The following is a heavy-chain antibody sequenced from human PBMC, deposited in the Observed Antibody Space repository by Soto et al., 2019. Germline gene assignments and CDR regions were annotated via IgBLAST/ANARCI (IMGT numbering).Heavy chain of an antibody. D-gene: IGHD5-18*01. CDR2: IYYSGST. CDR1: GGSISSISYY. CDR3: ACIFSGGYGYGFYYYGMDV. J-gene: IGHJ6*02. Sequence: PSETLSLTCTVSGGSISSISYYWGWIRQPPGKGLEWIGSIYYSGSTYYNPSLKSRVTISVDTSKNQFSLKLSSVTAADTAVYYCACIFSGGYGYGFYYYGMDVWGQGTTVTVSS. V-gene: IGHV4-39*01.